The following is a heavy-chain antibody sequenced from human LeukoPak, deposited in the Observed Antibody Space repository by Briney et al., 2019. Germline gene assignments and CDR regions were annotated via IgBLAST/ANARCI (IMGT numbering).Heavy chain of an antibody. D-gene: IGHD2-2*01. CDR3: ARDRTPIVVVPPASFWFDP. CDR1: GFTFSSYW. J-gene: IGHJ5*02. CDR2: INSDGSST. Sequence: GGSLRLSCAASGFTFSSYWMHWVRQAPGKGLVWVSRINSDGSSTSYADSVKGRFTISRDNAKNTLYLQMNSLRAEDTAVYYCARDRTPIVVVPPASFWFDPWAREPWSPSPQ. V-gene: IGHV3-74*01.